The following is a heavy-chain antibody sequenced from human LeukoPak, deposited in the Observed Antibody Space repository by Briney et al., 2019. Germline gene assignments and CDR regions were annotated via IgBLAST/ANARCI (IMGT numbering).Heavy chain of an antibody. V-gene: IGHV4-30-4*08. CDR3: ARGHDYFDY. CDR2: IYYSGNT. J-gene: IGHJ4*02. Sequence: KSSETLSLTCTVSGDSISSGDYYRSWIRQPPGKGLEWIGYIYYSGNTYYNPSLQSRVTISVDTSKNQFSLNLSSVTAADTAVFYCARGHDYFDYWGQGTLVTVSS. CDR1: GDSISSGDYY.